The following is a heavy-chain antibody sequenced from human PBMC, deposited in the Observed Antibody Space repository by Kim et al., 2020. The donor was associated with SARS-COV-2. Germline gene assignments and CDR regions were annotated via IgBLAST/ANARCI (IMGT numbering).Heavy chain of an antibody. CDR1: GGSISSYY. D-gene: IGHD2-2*02. J-gene: IGHJ4*02. CDR3: ARGGHFHNTPDY. V-gene: IGHV4-59*13. CDR2: INYSGHT. Sequence: SETLSLTCIVSGGSISSYYWGWIRQPPGKGLEWIGYINYSGHTNYNPSLKSRVTISVDTSKNQFSLNLDSVTAADTAVYYCARGGHFHNTPDYWGQGTLVTVSS.